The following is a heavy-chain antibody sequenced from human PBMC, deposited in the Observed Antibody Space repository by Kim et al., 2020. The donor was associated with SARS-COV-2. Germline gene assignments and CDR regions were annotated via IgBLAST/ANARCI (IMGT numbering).Heavy chain of an antibody. CDR2: ISGSGGST. CDR3: AKDSRAVDTAMVEPTHFGY. Sequence: GGSLRLSCAASGFTFSSYAMSWVRQAPGKGLEWVSAISGSGGSTYYADSVKGRFTISRDNSKNTLYLQMNSLRAEDTAVYYCAKDSRAVDTAMVEPTHFGYWGQGTLVTVSS. CDR1: GFTFSSYA. J-gene: IGHJ4*02. D-gene: IGHD5-18*01. V-gene: IGHV3-23*01.